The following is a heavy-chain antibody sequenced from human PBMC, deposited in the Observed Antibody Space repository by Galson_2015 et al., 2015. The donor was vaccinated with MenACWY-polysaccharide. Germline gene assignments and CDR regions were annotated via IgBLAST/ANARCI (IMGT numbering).Heavy chain of an antibody. D-gene: IGHD3-16*01. V-gene: IGHV3-23*01. CDR2: ISGSGGDT. Sequence: SLRLSCAASGFTFSSYAMTWVRQAPGKGLEWVSTISGSGGDTYYADSVKGRFTISRDNSKNTLYLQVNSLRAEDTALYYCAKQIRRGEGPTDYWGQGTLVTVSS. CDR3: AKQIRRGEGPTDY. J-gene: IGHJ4*02. CDR1: GFTFSSYA.